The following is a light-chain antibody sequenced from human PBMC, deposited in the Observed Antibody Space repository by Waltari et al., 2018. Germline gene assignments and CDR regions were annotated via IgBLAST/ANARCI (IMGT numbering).Light chain of an antibody. J-gene: IGKJ4*01. CDR1: QSVLYNSNNKNY. V-gene: IGKV4-1*01. Sequence: DIVMTQSPDSLAVSLGERATINCMSSQSVLYNSNNKNYLAWYQQKPGQPPKLLISCASTRESGVPDRFSGSGSGTDFTLTITSLQAEDVAVYSCQQYYSCPRITFGGGTKLEIK. CDR3: QQYYSCPRIT. CDR2: CAS.